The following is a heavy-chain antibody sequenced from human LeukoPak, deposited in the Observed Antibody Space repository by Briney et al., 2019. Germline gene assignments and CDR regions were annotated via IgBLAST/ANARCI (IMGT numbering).Heavy chain of an antibody. V-gene: IGHV5-51*01. J-gene: IGHJ4*02. D-gene: IGHD6-6*01. CDR3: ARHLYSSSSGIDY. CDR2: IYPGDSDT. CDR1: GFSITSYW. Sequence: GESLQISCKGSGFSITSYWIAWVRQMPGKGLEWVGIIYPGDSDTRYSPSFQGQVTISADKSISTAYLQWSSLKASDTAMYYCARHLYSSSSGIDYWGQGTLVTVSS.